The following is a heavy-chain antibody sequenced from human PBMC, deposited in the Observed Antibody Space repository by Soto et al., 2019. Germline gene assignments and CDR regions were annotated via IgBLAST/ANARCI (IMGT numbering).Heavy chain of an antibody. CDR2: ISSSSSTI. V-gene: IGHV3-48*02. Sequence: GESLKISCAASGFTFSSYSMNWVRQAPGKGLEWVSYISSSSSTIYYADSVKGRFTISRDNAKNSLYLQMNSLRDEDTAVYYCARSDYDPWEGYFDYWGQGTLVTVSS. J-gene: IGHJ4*02. CDR1: GFTFSSYS. CDR3: ARSDYDPWEGYFDY. D-gene: IGHD1-26*01.